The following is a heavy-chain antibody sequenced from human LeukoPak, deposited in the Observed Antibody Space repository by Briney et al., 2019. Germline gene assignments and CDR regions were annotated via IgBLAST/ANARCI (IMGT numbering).Heavy chain of an antibody. V-gene: IGHV3-11*01. CDR3: ARDSDWNYEGLDY. CDR2: ISSSGSTI. CDR1: GFTFGDYY. J-gene: IGHJ4*02. D-gene: IGHD1-7*01. Sequence: GGSLRLSCAASGFTFGDYYMSWIRQAPGKGLEWVSYISSSGSTIYYADSVKGRFTISRDNAKNSLYLQMNSLRAEDTAVYYCARDSDWNYEGLDYWGQGTLVTVSS.